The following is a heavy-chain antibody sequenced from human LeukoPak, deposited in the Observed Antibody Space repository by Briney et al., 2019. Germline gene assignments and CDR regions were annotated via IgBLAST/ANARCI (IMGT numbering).Heavy chain of an antibody. CDR2: IYYSGST. V-gene: IGHV4-59*01. CDR1: GGSISSYY. Sequence: PSETLSLTCTVSGGSISSYYWSWIRQPPGKGLEWIGYIYYSGSTNYNPSLKSRVTISVDTSKNQFSLKLSSVTAADTAVYYCARVFLAAARPRGGYYGMDVWGQGTTVTVSS. J-gene: IGHJ6*02. D-gene: IGHD6-6*01. CDR3: ARVFLAAARPRGGYYGMDV.